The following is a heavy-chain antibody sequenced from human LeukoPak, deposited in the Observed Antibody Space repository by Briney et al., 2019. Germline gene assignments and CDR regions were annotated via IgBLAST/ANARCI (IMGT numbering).Heavy chain of an antibody. CDR3: ARQFDDPYGPPFTGFLKNWFDP. D-gene: IGHD3-10*01. V-gene: IGHV1-2*02. CDR1: GYTFTGYY. Sequence: ASVKVSCKASGYTFTGYYMHWVRQAPGQGLEWMGWINPTSGGTNYAQKFQGRVTMTRDTSISTAYMELSRLRSDDTAVYYCARQFDDPYGPPFTGFLKNWFDPWGQGTLVTVSS. CDR2: INPTSGGT. J-gene: IGHJ5*02.